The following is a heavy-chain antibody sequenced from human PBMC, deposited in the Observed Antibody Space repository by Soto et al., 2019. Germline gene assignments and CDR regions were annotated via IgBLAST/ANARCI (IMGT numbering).Heavy chain of an antibody. CDR2: ISYDGSNK. D-gene: IGHD6-19*01. V-gene: IGHV3-30*18. CDR1: GFTFSSYG. J-gene: IGHJ4*02. Sequence: QVQLVESGGGVVQPGRSLRLSCAASGFTFSSYGMHWVRQAPGKGLEWVAVISYDGSNKYYADSVKGRFTISRDNSKNTLYLQMNSLRAEDTAVYYCAKVPHSSGPRGYFDYWGQGTLVTVSS. CDR3: AKVPHSSGPRGYFDY.